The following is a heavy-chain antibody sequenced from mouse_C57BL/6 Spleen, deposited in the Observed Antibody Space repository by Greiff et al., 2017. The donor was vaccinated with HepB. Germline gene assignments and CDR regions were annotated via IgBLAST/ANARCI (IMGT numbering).Heavy chain of an antibody. J-gene: IGHJ4*01. D-gene: IGHD2-3*01. CDR3: ARHDGYTRDAMDY. V-gene: IGHV5-6*01. Sequence: EVKLVESGGDLVKPGGSLKLSCAASGFTFSSYGMSWVRQTPDKRLEWVATISSGGSYTYYPDSVKGRFTISRDNAKNTLYLQMSSLKSEDTAMYYCARHDGYTRDAMDYWGQGTSVTVSS. CDR1: GFTFSSYG. CDR2: ISSGGSYT.